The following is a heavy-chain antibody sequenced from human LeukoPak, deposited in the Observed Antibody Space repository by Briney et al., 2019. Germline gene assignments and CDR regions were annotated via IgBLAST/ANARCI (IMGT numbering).Heavy chain of an antibody. J-gene: IGHJ4*02. Sequence: GGSLRLSCAPSVFTLRRYETNCVREAPGQGLEGVANIKQDGSEKYYVDSAKGRFTISRDNAKNSLYLQMNSLRAEDTAVYYCARDVDGDYWGQGTLVTVSS. CDR1: VFTLRRYE. V-gene: IGHV3-7*01. CDR3: ARDVDGDY. CDR2: IKQDGSEK. D-gene: IGHD3-9*01.